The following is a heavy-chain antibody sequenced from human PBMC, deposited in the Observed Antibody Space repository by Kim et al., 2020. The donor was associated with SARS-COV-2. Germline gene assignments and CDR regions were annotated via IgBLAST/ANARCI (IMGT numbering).Heavy chain of an antibody. CDR2: ISSSGSTI. CDR1: GFTFSSYE. D-gene: IGHD3-3*01. V-gene: IGHV3-48*03. Sequence: GGSLRLSCAASGFTFSSYEMNWVRQAPGKGLEWVSYISSSGSTIYYADSVKGRFTISRDNAKNSLYLQMNSLRAEDTAVYYCASTPHVLRFLEWLSGPWGQGTLVTVSS. J-gene: IGHJ5*02. CDR3: ASTPHVLRFLEWLSGP.